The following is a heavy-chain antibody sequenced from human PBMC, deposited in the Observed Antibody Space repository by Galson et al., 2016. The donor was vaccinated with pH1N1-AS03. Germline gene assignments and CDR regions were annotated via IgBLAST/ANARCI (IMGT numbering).Heavy chain of an antibody. Sequence: SVKVSCKASGYSFSDFYIHWVRQAPGQGLEWMGWMMSKNGVTKYAQKFQGRVAMTGDTSIKTAFMELSSLTSDDTAVYYCATYRLATGYYNLNNWGQGSLGTISS. J-gene: IGHJ4*02. CDR1: GYSFSDFY. V-gene: IGHV1-2*02. D-gene: IGHD3-9*01. CDR2: MMSKNGVT. CDR3: ATYRLATGYYNLNN.